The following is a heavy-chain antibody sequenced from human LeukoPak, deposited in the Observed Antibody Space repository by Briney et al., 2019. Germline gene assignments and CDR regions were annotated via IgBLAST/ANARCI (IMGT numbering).Heavy chain of an antibody. CDR3: STYGY. V-gene: IGHV3-7*01. CDR2: IKHDGSDG. Sequence: GGSLRLSCEASGFSFSDFWMTWIRQAPGKGLEWVANIKHDGSDGNYVDSAKGRFTISRDNAKNSLYLQMDTLRVEDTGVYYCSTYGYWGQGTLVTVSS. D-gene: IGHD4-17*01. J-gene: IGHJ4*02. CDR1: GFSFSDFW.